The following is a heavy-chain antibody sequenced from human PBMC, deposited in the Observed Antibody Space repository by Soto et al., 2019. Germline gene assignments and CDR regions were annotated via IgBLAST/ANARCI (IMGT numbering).Heavy chain of an antibody. CDR3: ARDPVPAARAPMDV. V-gene: IGHV3-21*01. CDR1: GFTFSNYS. CDR2: ISSSSSYI. J-gene: IGHJ6*03. Sequence: GGSLRLSCAASGFTFSNYSMNWVRQAPGKGLEWVSSISSSSSYIYYADSVEGRFTISRDSAKNSLYLQMNSLRAEDTAVYYCARDPVPAARAPMDVWGKGTTVTVSS. D-gene: IGHD2-2*01.